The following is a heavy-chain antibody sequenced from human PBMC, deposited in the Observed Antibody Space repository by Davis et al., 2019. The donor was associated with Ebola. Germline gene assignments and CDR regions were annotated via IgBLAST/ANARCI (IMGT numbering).Heavy chain of an antibody. CDR3: ARKYGDYYYYGMDV. J-gene: IGHJ6*02. V-gene: IGHV3-74*01. D-gene: IGHD4/OR15-4a*01. CDR1: GFTFSSYW. Sequence: GESLKISCAASGFTFSSYWMHWVRQAPGKGLVWVSRINSDGSSTSYADSVKGRFTISRDNAKNSLYLQMNSLRAEDTAVYYCARKYGDYYYYGMDVWGQGTTVTVSS. CDR2: INSDGSST.